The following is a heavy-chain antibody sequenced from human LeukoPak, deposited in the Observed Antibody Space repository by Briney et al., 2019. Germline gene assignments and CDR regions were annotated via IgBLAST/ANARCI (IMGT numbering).Heavy chain of an antibody. V-gene: IGHV6-1*01. CDR1: GDSASSNSAA. J-gene: IGHJ6*03. CDR3: ARDRSIAAAGHYYYYMDV. CDR2: TYYRSKRYN. Sequence: SQTLSLTCAISGDSASSNSAAWNWIRQSPSRGLEWLGRTYYRSKRYNDYAVSLKSLITINPDTSKNQFSLQLNSVTPEDTAVYYCARDRSIAAAGHYYYYMDVWGKGTTVTVSS. D-gene: IGHD6-13*01.